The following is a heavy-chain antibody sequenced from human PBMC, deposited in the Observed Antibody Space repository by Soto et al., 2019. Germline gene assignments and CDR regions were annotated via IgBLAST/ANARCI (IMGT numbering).Heavy chain of an antibody. D-gene: IGHD1-7*01. J-gene: IGHJ4*02. V-gene: IGHV4-30-4*01. CDR3: ARGPITGTTDC. CDR2: IYHSGST. CDR1: GGSISSGDYF. Sequence: HVQLQESGPGLVKPSQTLSLTCNVSGGSISSGDYFWNWIRQPPGKGLEWIGYIYHSGSTYYNPPLRSRVTISIDTSKSQFSLKLASVTAADTAVYYCARGPITGTTDCWGQGTLVTVS.